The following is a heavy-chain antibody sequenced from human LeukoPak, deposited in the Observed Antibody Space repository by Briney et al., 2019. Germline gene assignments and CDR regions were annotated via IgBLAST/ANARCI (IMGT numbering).Heavy chain of an antibody. V-gene: IGHV1-69*13. CDR2: IIPIFGTA. J-gene: IGHJ4*02. D-gene: IGHD1-26*01. CDR1: GYTFTSYD. CDR3: ARTIVGATTGFDY. Sequence: GASVKVSCKASGYTFTSYDINWVRQAPGQGLEWMGGIIPIFGTANYAQKFQGRVTITADESTSTAYMELSSLRSEDTAVYYCARTIVGATTGFDYWGQGTLVTVSS.